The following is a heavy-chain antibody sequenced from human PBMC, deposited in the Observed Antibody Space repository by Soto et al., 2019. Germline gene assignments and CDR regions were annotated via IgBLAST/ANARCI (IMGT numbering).Heavy chain of an antibody. V-gene: IGHV1-8*01. D-gene: IGHD3-9*01. CDR2: MNPNSGNT. CDR3: ARRGAYYDILTGDYYYYGMGV. Sequence: ASVKVSCKASGYTFTSYDINWVRQATGQGLEWMGWMNPNSGNTGYAQKFQGRVTMTRNTSISTAYMELSSLRSEDTAVYYCARRGAYYDILTGDYYYYGMGVWGQGTTVTVSS. CDR1: GYTFTSYD. J-gene: IGHJ6*02.